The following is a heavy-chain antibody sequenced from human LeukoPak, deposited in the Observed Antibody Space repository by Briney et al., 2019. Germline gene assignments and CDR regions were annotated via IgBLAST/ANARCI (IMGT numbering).Heavy chain of an antibody. J-gene: IGHJ4*02. CDR3: AITVRGVISQKVFDY. D-gene: IGHD3-10*02. CDR2: FDPEDGET. V-gene: IGHV1-24*01. Sequence: ASVKVSCKVSGYTLTELSMHWVRQAPGKGLEWMGGFDPEDGETIYAQKFQGRVTMTEDTSTDTAYMELSSLRSGDTAVYYCAITVRGVISQKVFDYWGQGTLVTVSS. CDR1: GYTLTELS.